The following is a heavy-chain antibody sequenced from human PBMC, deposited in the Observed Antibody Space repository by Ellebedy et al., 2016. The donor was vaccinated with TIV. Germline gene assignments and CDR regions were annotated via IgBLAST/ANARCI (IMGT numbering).Heavy chain of an antibody. CDR2: SYFTGKT. Sequence: MPSETLSLTCTVSGGSISIYYWSWIRQPPGKGLEWIGSSYFTGKTYYNPSLKSRVTMSVDTSKKQFSLRMNSVTAADTAVYYCAGDRGAPSGDWYLDLWGRGTPVIVSS. CDR1: GGSISIYY. V-gene: IGHV4-59*01. D-gene: IGHD1-26*01. CDR3: AGDRGAPSGDWYLDL. J-gene: IGHJ2*01.